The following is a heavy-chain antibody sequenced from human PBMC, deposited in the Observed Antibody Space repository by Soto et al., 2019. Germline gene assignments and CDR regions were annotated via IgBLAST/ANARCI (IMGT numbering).Heavy chain of an antibody. D-gene: IGHD3-10*01. CDR1: GVTFSNYA. CDR2: LSGSGGTT. CDR3: AKQRADYGSGADTFYFDS. Sequence: GGSLRLSCTVSGVTFSNYAMNWVRQAPGKGLEWVSSLSGSGGTTYYADSVKGRFIISRDNSKNTLYLLMNSLRAEDTALYYYAKQRADYGSGADTFYFDSWGQGALVTVSS. J-gene: IGHJ4*02. V-gene: IGHV3-23*01.